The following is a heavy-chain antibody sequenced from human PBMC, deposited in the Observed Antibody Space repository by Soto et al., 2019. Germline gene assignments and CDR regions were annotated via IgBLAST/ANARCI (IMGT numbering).Heavy chain of an antibody. CDR3: ARGYYTSWYWFDR. CDR1: GGSVSTGVHY. Sequence: QVQLQESGPGLVKPSEPLSLTCTVSVSGGSVSTGVHYWSWIRQPPGKGLEWIGYIYYSGSTNYNPSLKSRVTISVDTSKNQCSLKLTSVTAADTAVYYCARGYYTSWYWFDRCGRGTLVTVSS. V-gene: IGHV4-61*08. J-gene: IGHJ2*01. CDR2: IYYSGST. D-gene: IGHD6-13*01.